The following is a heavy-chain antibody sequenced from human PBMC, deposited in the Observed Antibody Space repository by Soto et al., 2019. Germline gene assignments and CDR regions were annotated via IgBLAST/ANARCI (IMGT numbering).Heavy chain of an antibody. D-gene: IGHD1-20*01. CDR3: ARVPYNWKDPYFDY. CDR2: IWYDGSNK. Sequence: GGSLRLSCAASGFTFSSYGMHWVRQAPGKGLEWVAVIWYDGSNKYYADSVKGRFTISRDNSKNTLYLQMNSLRAEDTAVYYCARVPYNWKDPYFDYWGQGTLVTVSS. CDR1: GFTFSSYG. V-gene: IGHV3-33*01. J-gene: IGHJ4*02.